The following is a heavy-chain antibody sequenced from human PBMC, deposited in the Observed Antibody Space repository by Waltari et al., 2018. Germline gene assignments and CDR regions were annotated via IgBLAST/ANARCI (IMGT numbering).Heavy chain of an antibody. D-gene: IGHD6-13*01. CDR2: ISYDGSNK. J-gene: IGHJ6*03. CDR1: GFTVRRYA. V-gene: IGHV3-30-3*01. Sequence: QVQLVESGGGVVQPGRSLRLSCAASGFTVRRYAMHWVRQERGKGLGGVTVISYDGSNKYYADSVKGRFTISRDNSKNTLYLQMNSLRAEDTAVYYCARVGHSSSWYQVDYYYYYYMDVWGKGTTVTISS. CDR3: ARVGHSSSWYQVDYYYYYYMDV.